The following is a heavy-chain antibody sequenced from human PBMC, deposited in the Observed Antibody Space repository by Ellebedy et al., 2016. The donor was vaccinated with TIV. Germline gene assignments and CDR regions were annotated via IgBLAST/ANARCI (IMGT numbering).Heavy chain of an antibody. CDR1: GYTFTSYY. J-gene: IGHJ6*02. V-gene: IGHV1-46*04. D-gene: IGHD3-16*01. Sequence: AASVKVSCKASGYTFTSYYMHWVRQAPGQGLEWMGIINPSGGSTSYAQKLQGRVTMTRDTSTSTVYMALSGLRSEDTAVYYCASPRTHGRGRVYYHGMDVWGQGTTVTVSS. CDR2: INPSGGST. CDR3: ASPRTHGRGRVYYHGMDV.